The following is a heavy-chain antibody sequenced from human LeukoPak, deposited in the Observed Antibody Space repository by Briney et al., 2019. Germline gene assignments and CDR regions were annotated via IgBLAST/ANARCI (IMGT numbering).Heavy chain of an antibody. CDR2: ISGSGGST. V-gene: IGHV3-23*01. CDR3: AKVVYPFGSVEY. D-gene: IGHD3-10*01. CDR1: GFTFSSYA. J-gene: IGHJ4*02. Sequence: GSLRLSCAASGFTFSSYAMSWVRQAPGKGLEWVSAISGSGGSTYYADSVKGRFTISRDNSKSTLYLQMNSLRAEDTAVYYCAKVVYPFGSVEYWGQGTLVTVSS.